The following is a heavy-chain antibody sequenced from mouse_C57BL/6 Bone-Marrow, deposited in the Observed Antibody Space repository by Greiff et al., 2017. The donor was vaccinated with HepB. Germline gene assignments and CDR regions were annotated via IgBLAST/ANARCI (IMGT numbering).Heavy chain of an antibody. J-gene: IGHJ2*01. CDR2: IYPGDGDT. CDR1: GYAFSSSW. D-gene: IGHD1-1*01. CDR3: AREGLITTVVFDY. V-gene: IGHV1-82*01. Sequence: QVQLQQSGPELVKPGASVKISCKASGYAFSSSWMNWVKQRPGKGLEWIGRIYPGDGDTNYNGKLKGKATLTADKSSSTAYMQLSSLTSEDSAVYFCAREGLITTVVFDYWGQGTTLTVSS.